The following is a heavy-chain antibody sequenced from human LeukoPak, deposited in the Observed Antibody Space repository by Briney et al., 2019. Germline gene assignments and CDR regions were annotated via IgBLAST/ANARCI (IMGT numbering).Heavy chain of an antibody. CDR3: ARENDILTGYPNNWFDR. CDR2: ISSSGSTI. D-gene: IGHD3-9*01. CDR1: GFTFSSYE. V-gene: IGHV3-48*03. Sequence: GGSLRLSCAASGFTFSSYEMNWVRQAPGEGLEWVSYISSSGSTIYYADSVKGRFTNSRDNAKKSLYLQMNSLRAEETAVYYCARENDILTGYPNNWFDRWGQGTQVIVSS. J-gene: IGHJ5*02.